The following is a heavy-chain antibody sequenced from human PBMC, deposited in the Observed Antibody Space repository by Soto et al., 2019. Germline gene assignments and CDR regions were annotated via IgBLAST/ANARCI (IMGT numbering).Heavy chain of an antibody. V-gene: IGHV3-64D*06. CDR2: ISSNGGST. CDR1: GFTFSSYA. D-gene: IGHD3-3*01. CDR3: VKDERITIFVVVNLDY. Sequence: GGSLRLSCSASGFTFSSYAMHWVRQAPGKGLEYVSAISSNGGSTYYADSVKGRFTISRDNSKNTLYLQMSSLRAEDTAVYYCVKDERITIFVVVNLDYWGQGTLVTVTS. J-gene: IGHJ4*02.